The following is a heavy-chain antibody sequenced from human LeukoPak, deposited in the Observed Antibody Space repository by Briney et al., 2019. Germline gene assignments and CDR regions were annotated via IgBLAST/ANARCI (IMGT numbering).Heavy chain of an antibody. V-gene: IGHV4-39*01. CDR3: ARQGYDFWSGYFTVGFDP. Sequence: SETLSLTCTVSGGSISSSSYYWGWIRQPPGKGLERIGSIYYSGSTYYNPSLKSRVTISVDTSKNQFSLKLSSVTAADTAVYYCARQGYDFWSGYFTVGFDPWGQGTLVTVSS. J-gene: IGHJ5*02. CDR2: IYYSGST. CDR1: GGSISSSSYY. D-gene: IGHD3-3*01.